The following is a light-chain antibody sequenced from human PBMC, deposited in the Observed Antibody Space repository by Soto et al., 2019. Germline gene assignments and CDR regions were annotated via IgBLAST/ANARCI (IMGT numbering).Light chain of an antibody. J-gene: IGLJ2*01. Sequence: QSVLTQPASMSGSPGQSITISCTGTSSDFGSYNLVSWYQHHPGKAPKLMIFEVSKRPSGVSNRFSGSKSGNTASLTISGLRAEDEANYYCCSYGGSATFVVFGGGTKLTVL. CDR2: EVS. V-gene: IGLV2-23*02. CDR3: CSYGGSATFVV. CDR1: SSDFGSYNL.